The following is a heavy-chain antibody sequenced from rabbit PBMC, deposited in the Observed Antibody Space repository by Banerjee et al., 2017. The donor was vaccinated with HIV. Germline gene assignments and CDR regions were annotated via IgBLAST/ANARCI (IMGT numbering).Heavy chain of an antibody. D-gene: IGHD1-1*01. CDR3: ARTYTSSSNYYYNL. CDR2: IYTGSSGST. CDR1: GFSFSSNYY. Sequence: QSLEESGGDLVKPGASLTLTCTASGFSFSSNYYMCWVRQAPGKGLEWIACIYTGSSGSTYYASWAKGRFTISKTSSTTVTLQMTSLTAADTATYFCARTYTSSSNYYYNLWGQGTLVTVS. J-gene: IGHJ4*01. V-gene: IGHV1S40*01.